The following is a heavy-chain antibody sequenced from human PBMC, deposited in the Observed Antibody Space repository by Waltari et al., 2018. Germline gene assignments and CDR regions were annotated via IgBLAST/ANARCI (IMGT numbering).Heavy chain of an antibody. Sequence: EVQLAESGGGLVQPGGSLRLSCAASGFNFSSYWMHWVRQTPGNGLVWVALIKSDGSSTTYADSVRGRFTSSRDNAKNTLYLQMNGLRAEDTAVYYCVRDSRYWGQGTLVTVSS. J-gene: IGHJ4*02. V-gene: IGHV3-74*01. CDR2: IKSDGSST. CDR3: VRDSRY. CDR1: GFNFSSYW.